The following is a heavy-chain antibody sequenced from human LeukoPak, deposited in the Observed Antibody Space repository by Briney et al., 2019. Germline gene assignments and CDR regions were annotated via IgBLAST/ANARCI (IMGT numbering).Heavy chain of an antibody. CDR3: AKDTTIRWLDY. CDR1: GFSFSNYG. D-gene: IGHD4-17*01. V-gene: IGHV3-23*01. Sequence: GGSLRLSCAASGFSFSNYGMNWVRQAPGKGLEWVSGITGNGATTYYADSVKGRFTISRDNSKNTLYLQMNSLRAEDTAVYYCAKDTTIRWLDYWGQGTLVTVSS. J-gene: IGHJ4*02. CDR2: ITGNGATT.